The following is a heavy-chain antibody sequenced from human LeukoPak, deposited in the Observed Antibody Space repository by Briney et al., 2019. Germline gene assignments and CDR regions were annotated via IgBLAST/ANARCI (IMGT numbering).Heavy chain of an antibody. Sequence: GSSVKVSCKASGGTFSSYTISWVRQAPGQGLEWMGRIIPILGIANYAQKFQGRVTITADKSTSTAYMELSSLRSEDTAVYYCARAKRGYCSSTSCPRSFDPWGQGTLVTVSS. CDR1: GGTFSSYT. CDR3: ARAKRGYCSSTSCPRSFDP. V-gene: IGHV1-69*02. J-gene: IGHJ5*02. D-gene: IGHD2-2*01. CDR2: IIPILGIA.